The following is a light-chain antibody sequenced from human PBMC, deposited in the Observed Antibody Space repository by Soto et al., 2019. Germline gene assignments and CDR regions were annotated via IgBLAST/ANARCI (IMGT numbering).Light chain of an antibody. CDR3: QHYDSSPPKYT. Sequence: EIVLTQSPGTLSMSPGEKATLSCRASQSVSSSYLAWYQQKPGQAPRLVMYDAFSRATDIPDRFSGSGSGTDLTLTISRLEPEDFAVYYCQHYDSSPPKYTFGQGTKLEI. J-gene: IGKJ2*01. CDR2: DAF. V-gene: IGKV3-20*01. CDR1: QSVSSSY.